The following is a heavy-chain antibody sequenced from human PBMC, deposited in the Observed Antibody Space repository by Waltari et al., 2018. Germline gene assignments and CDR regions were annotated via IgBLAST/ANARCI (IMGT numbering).Heavy chain of an antibody. Sequence: QVQLQESGPGLVKPSETLSLTCTVSGGSISSYYWSWIRQPPGKGLEWIGYIYYSGSTNYNPSLKSRVTISVDTSKNQFSLKLSSVTAADTAVYYCARGTGAHGVYFDYWGQGTLVIVSS. J-gene: IGHJ4*02. CDR1: GGSISSYY. CDR2: IYYSGST. CDR3: ARGTGAHGVYFDY. V-gene: IGHV4-59*01. D-gene: IGHD7-27*01.